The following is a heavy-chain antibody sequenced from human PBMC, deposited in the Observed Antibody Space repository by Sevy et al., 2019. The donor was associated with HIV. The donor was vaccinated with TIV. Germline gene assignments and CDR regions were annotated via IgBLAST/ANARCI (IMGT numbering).Heavy chain of an antibody. V-gene: IGHV3-30-3*01. CDR2: ISYSGTNK. CDR3: ARVAVEYCTDDCYHRFDY. D-gene: IGHD2-21*02. CDR1: GFTFTLYA. J-gene: IGHJ4*02. Sequence: GGSLRLSCAASGFTFTLYAIHWVRQAPGKGLEWVALISYSGTNKYYADSVKGRFTSSRDDYKNTAYLQMNNLRTDDTAVYYCARVAVEYCTDDCYHRFDYWGQGTQVTVSS.